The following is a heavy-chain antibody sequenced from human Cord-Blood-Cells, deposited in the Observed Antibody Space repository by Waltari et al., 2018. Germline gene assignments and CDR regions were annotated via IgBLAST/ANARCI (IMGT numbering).Heavy chain of an antibody. J-gene: IGHJ4*02. D-gene: IGHD4-4*01. Sequence: QVQLVQSGAEVKKPGCSVKVSCRASGAPFSSYAISWVRQAPGQGLEWMGGISPIFGTANYAQKFQGRVTITADESPSTAYMELSSLRSEDTAVYYCARQEGVTTLLFDYWGQGTLVTVSS. CDR3: ARQEGVTTLLFDY. CDR1: GAPFSSYA. V-gene: IGHV1-69*01. CDR2: ISPIFGTA.